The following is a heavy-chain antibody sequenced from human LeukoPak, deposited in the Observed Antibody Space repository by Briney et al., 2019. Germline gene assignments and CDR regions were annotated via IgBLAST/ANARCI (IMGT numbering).Heavy chain of an antibody. J-gene: IGHJ4*02. Sequence: GGSLRLSCAASGFTVSSNYMSWVRQAPGKGLEWVSVIYSGGSTYYADSVKGRFTISRHNSKNTLYLQVNSLRAEDTAVYYCARDDTSSGYDNFDYWGQGTLVTVSS. CDR2: IYSGGST. CDR1: GFTVSSNY. V-gene: IGHV3-53*04. CDR3: ARDDTSSGYDNFDY. D-gene: IGHD5-12*01.